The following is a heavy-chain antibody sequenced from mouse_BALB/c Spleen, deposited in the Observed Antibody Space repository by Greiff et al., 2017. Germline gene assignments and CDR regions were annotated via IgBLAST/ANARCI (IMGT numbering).Heavy chain of an antibody. CDR2: IRNKANGYTT. J-gene: IGHJ4*01. Sequence: EVHLVESGGGLVQPGGSLGLSCATSGFTFTDYYMSWVRQPPGKALEWLGFIRNKANGYTTEYSASVKGRFTISRDNSQSILYLQMNTLRAEDSATYYCARDPSYPMDYWGQGTSVTVSS. D-gene: IGHD2-10*01. V-gene: IGHV7-3*02. CDR1: GFTFTDYY. CDR3: ARDPSYPMDY.